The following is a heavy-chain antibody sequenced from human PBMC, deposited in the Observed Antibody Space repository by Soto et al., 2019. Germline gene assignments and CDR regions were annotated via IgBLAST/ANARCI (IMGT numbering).Heavy chain of an antibody. V-gene: IGHV2-5*02. CDR2: IYWDDDK. J-gene: IGHJ3*02. Sequence: SGPTLVNPTQTLTLTCTFSGFSLSTSGVGVGWIRQPPGKALEWLALIYWDDDKRYSPSLKSRLTITKDTSKNQVVLTMTNMDPVDAATYYCAHAFGGTSWPNDAFDIWGQGTVVTVSS. D-gene: IGHD3-3*02. CDR3: AHAFGGTSWPNDAFDI. CDR1: GFSLSTSGVG.